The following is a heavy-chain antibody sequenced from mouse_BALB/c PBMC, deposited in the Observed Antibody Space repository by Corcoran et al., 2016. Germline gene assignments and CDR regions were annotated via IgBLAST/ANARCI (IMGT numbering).Heavy chain of an antibody. CDR2: INTYTGEP. V-gene: IGHV9-3-1*01. Sequence: QIQLVQSGPELKKPGETVKISCKASGYTFTNYGMNWVKQAPGKGLKWLGWINTYTGEPTYADDFKGRFAFSLETSASTAYLQINNLKNEDTATDFCARYATGTNYWGQGTTLTVSS. J-gene: IGHJ2*01. CDR3: ARYATGTNY. CDR1: GYTFTNYG. D-gene: IGHD4-1*02.